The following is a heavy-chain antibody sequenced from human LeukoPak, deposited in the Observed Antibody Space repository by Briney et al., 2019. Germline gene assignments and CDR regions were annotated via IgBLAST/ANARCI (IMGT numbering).Heavy chain of an antibody. Sequence: ASVKVSCKASGYTFTGYYMHWVRQAPGQGLEWRGWINPNSGGTNYAQKFQGRVTMTRDTSISTAYMELSRLRSDDTAVYYCAREATIKGYYFDYWGQGTLVTVSS. CDR3: AREATIKGYYFDY. CDR1: GYTFTGYY. V-gene: IGHV1-2*02. J-gene: IGHJ4*02. D-gene: IGHD5-12*01. CDR2: INPNSGGT.